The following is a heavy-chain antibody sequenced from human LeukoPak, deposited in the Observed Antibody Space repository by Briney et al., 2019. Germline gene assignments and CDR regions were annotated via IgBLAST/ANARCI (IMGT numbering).Heavy chain of an antibody. D-gene: IGHD3-10*01. CDR2: IYHSGST. J-gene: IGHJ4*02. Sequence: SETLSLTCTVSGYSISSGYYWGWIRQPPGKGLEWIGSIYHSGSTYYNPSLKSRVTISVDTSKNQFSLKLSSVTAADTAVYYCASGLAVVRGVGYWGQGTLVTVSS. CDR1: GYSISSGYY. V-gene: IGHV4-38-2*02. CDR3: ASGLAVVRGVGY.